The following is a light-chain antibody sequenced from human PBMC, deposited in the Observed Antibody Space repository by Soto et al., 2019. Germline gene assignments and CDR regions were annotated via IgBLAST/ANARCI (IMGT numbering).Light chain of an antibody. CDR1: KSDIGVYDF. V-gene: IGLV2-14*01. J-gene: IGLJ1*01. Sequence: QSVLTQPASLSGSPGQSVTISCTGTKSDIGVYDFVSWYQHHPGKAPRLIIYEVVQRPSGVPDRFSGSKSGNTASLTISGLQAEDEADYYCSSYTGSSTLYVFGTGTKVTVL. CDR2: EVV. CDR3: SSYTGSSTLYV.